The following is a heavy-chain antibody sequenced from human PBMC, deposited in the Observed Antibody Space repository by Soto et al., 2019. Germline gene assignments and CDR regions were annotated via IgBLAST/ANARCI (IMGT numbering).Heavy chain of an antibody. D-gene: IGHD3-22*01. CDR3: ARVFNEADAFLVVRPDAFDI. CDR1: GYTFTSYG. V-gene: IGHV1-18*01. Sequence: ASVKVSCKASGYTFTSYGISWVRQAPGQGLEWMGWISAYNGNTNYAQKLQGRVTMTTDTSTSTAYMELRSLRSDDTAVYYCARVFNEADAFLVVRPDAFDIWGQGTMVTVSS. J-gene: IGHJ3*02. CDR2: ISAYNGNT.